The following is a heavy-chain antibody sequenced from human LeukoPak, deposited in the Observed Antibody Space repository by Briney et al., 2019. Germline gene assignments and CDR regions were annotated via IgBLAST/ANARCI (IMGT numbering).Heavy chain of an antibody. D-gene: IGHD6-19*01. V-gene: IGHV3-33*01. J-gene: IGHJ4*02. Sequence: GGSLRLSCAASGFTFSSYGILWVRQAPGKGLEWVAVIWYDGSNKYYADSVKGRFTISRDQSKNTVYLQMNSLRADDTAVYYCARLGSGWAIDYWGQGTLVTVSS. CDR1: GFTFSSYG. CDR3: ARLGSGWAIDY. CDR2: IWYDGSNK.